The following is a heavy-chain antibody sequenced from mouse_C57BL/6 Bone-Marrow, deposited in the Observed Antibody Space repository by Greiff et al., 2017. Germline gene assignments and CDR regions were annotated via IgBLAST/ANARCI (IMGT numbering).Heavy chain of an antibody. J-gene: IGHJ1*03. Sequence: VKLVESGAELVKPGASVKLSCKASGYTFTEYTIHWVKQRSGQGLEWIGWFYPGSGSIKYNEKFKDKATLTADKSSSTVYMELSRLTSEDSAVYFCARHGPEYGSSYGYFDVWGKGTTFTVSS. CDR1: GYTFTEYT. D-gene: IGHD1-1*01. CDR3: ARHGPEYGSSYGYFDV. V-gene: IGHV1-62-2*01. CDR2: FYPGSGSI.